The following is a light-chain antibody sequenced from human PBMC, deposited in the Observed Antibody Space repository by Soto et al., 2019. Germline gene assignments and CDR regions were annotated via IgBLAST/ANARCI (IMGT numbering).Light chain of an antibody. CDR3: QQYGGTPPIT. CDR2: FAS. CDR1: QYVSGNY. V-gene: IGKV3-20*01. Sequence: EIVLTQSPGTLSLSPGERATLSCRSSQYVSGNYLAWYQQKPGQAPRLLIYFASSRATGIPDRFSGSGSGTDFTLTISRLEPEDFAVYYCQQYGGTPPITFGQGTRREIK. J-gene: IGKJ5*01.